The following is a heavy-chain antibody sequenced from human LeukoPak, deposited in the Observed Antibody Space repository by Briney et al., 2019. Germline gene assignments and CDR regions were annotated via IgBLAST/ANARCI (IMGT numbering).Heavy chain of an antibody. J-gene: IGHJ4*02. CDR2: INPSGGIT. D-gene: IGHD1-26*01. Sequence: ASVKVSCKASGYTFSSYYIHWVRQAPGQGLEWMGVINPSGGITTYAQKFEGRVTMTRDTSTSTVDMKLSRLRSEDTAVYYCARYSGSYHTYFDSWGQGTLITVSS. CDR1: GYTFSSYY. V-gene: IGHV1-46*01. CDR3: ARYSGSYHTYFDS.